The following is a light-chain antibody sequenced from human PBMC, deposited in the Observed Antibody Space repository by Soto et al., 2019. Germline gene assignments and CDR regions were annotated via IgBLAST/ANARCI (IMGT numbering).Light chain of an antibody. CDR3: QQYGDSIT. CDR1: QSVSSS. J-gene: IGKJ4*01. Sequence: EIVLTHSPSTLSLSPGERATLSCRASQSVSSSLAWYQQKPGQAPRLLIYAASTRVTGIADRFSGSGSGTDFTLTISRLEAEGFAVYHCQQYGDSITFGGGTKVDIK. V-gene: IGKV3-20*01. CDR2: AAS.